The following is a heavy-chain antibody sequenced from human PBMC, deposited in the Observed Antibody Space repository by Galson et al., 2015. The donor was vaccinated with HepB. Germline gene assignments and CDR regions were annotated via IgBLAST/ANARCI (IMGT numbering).Heavy chain of an antibody. Sequence: SLRLSCAASGFTFSSYSMNWVRQAPGKGLEWVSSISSSSSYIYYADSVKGRFTISRDNAKNSLYLQMNSLRAEDTAVYYCARDQRKTLVPAAISFYYGMDVWGQGTTVTVSS. CDR2: ISSSSSYI. J-gene: IGHJ6*02. V-gene: IGHV3-21*01. CDR1: GFTFSSYS. D-gene: IGHD2-2*02. CDR3: ARDQRKTLVPAAISFYYGMDV.